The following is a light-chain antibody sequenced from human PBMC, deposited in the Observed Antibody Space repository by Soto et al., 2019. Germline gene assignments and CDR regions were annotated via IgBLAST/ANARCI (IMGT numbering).Light chain of an antibody. CDR3: CSYAGSTTRVV. Sequence: ALTQPASVSGSPGQSIAISCTGTSSDVVTYKYVSWYQQHPGKAPKLMIYEVSIRPSGVSDRFSGSKSGNTASLTISGLRPEDEAYYYCCSYAGSTTRVVFGGGTKLTVL. J-gene: IGLJ2*01. CDR2: EVS. CDR1: SSDVVTYKY. V-gene: IGLV2-14*01.